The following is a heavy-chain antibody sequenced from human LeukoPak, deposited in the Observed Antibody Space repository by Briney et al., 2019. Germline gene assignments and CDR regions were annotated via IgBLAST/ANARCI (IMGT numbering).Heavy chain of an antibody. CDR2: INHSGST. D-gene: IGHD3-22*01. CDR1: GGSFSGYY. V-gene: IGHV4-34*01. Sequence: SETLSLTCAVYGGSFSGYYWSWIRQPPGKGLEWIGEINHSGSTNHNPSLKSRVTISVDTSKNQFSLKLSSVTAADTAVYYCARGLRYYDSSGSYYFDYWGQGTLVTVSS. J-gene: IGHJ4*02. CDR3: ARGLRYYDSSGSYYFDY.